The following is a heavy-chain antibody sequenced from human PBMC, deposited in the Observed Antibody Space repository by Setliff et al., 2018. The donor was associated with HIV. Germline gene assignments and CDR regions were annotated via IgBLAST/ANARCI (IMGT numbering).Heavy chain of an antibody. D-gene: IGHD6-13*01. V-gene: IGHV1-18*01. J-gene: IGHJ6*02. Sequence: GASVKVFCKASGYTFATYGISWLRQAPGQGLEWMGWISAFNGPTNYSQKFQGRVTITRDASASTAYMELSSLRSEDTAVYYCAREYSSSWTSYYYYGMDVWGQGTTVTVSS. CDR1: GYTFATYG. CDR2: ISAFNGPT. CDR3: AREYSSSWTSYYYYGMDV.